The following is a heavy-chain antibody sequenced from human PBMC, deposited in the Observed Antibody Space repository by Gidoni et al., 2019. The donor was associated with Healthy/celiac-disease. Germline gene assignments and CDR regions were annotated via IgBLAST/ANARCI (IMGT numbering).Heavy chain of an antibody. CDR3: ARDGSGSYYSGAAGY. J-gene: IGHJ4*02. CDR2: INPSGGST. Sequence: QVQLVQSGAEVKKPGASVKVSCKASGYPFTSYYMHWVRQAPGQGLEWMGIINPSGGSTSYAQKFQGRVTMTRDTSTSTVYMELSSLRSEDTAVYYCARDGSGSYYSGAAGYWGQGTLVTVSS. D-gene: IGHD3-10*01. V-gene: IGHV1-46*01. CDR1: GYPFTSYY.